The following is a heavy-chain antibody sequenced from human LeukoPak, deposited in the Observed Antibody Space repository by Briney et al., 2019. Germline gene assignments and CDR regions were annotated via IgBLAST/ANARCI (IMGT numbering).Heavy chain of an antibody. J-gene: IGHJ4*02. CDR2: MYLSGTT. CDR3: AGLVGRYSSGLYYYYFDY. D-gene: IGHD3-22*01. CDR1: GDSINSLDL. V-gene: IGHV4-4*02. Sequence: SETLSLTCTVSGDSINSLDLWSWVRQPPGKGLEWMGEMYLSGTTHSNPSVKSRVTISIDKSKNQFLLNLSSVTAADTAVYYCAGLVGRYSSGLYYYYFDYWGQGTLVTVSS.